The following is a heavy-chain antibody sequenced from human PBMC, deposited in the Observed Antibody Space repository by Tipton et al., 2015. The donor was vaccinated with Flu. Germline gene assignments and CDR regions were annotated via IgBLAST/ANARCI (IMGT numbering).Heavy chain of an antibody. V-gene: IGHV3-48*03. CDR1: GFTFRSYE. Sequence: SLRLSCAASGFTFRSYEMNWVRQAPGKGLEWVSYISSSGSTIYYADSVKGRFTISRDNAKNSLYLQMNSLRAEDTAVYYCARDRDDSRGDYWGQGTLVPVSS. CDR3: ARDRDDSRGDY. CDR2: ISSSGSTI. D-gene: IGHD3-22*01. J-gene: IGHJ4*02.